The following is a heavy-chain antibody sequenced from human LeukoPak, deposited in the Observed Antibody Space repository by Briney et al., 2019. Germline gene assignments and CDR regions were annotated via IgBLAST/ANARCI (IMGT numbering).Heavy chain of an antibody. D-gene: IGHD5-12*01. CDR3: SGGGGYGDY. J-gene: IGHJ4*02. Sequence: SETLSLTCTVSGASITSFYYNWIRQSAGKGLEWIGRIHTNGGTDYRPSLNSRVTMSVDTPKKQISLKLTSVTAADTAVYFCSGGGGYGDYWGQGILVTVSS. CDR2: IHTNGGT. V-gene: IGHV4-4*07. CDR1: GASITSFY.